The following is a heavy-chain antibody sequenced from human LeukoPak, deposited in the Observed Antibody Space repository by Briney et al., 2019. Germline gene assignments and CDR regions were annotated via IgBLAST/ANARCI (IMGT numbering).Heavy chain of an antibody. Sequence: GGSLRLSCAASGFAFSSYSMNWVRQAPGKGLEWLSYITSSSSSILYADAVKGRFTISRDNAKNSLYLQMNSLRDDDTAVYYCARDRPNTGYDFDYWGQGALVTVSS. D-gene: IGHD5-12*01. V-gene: IGHV3-48*02. J-gene: IGHJ4*02. CDR1: GFAFSSYS. CDR3: ARDRPNTGYDFDY. CDR2: ITSSSSSI.